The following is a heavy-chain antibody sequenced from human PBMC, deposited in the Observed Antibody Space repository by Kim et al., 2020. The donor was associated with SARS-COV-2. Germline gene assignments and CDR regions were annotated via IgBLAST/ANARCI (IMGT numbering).Heavy chain of an antibody. Sequence: KLQGRVTMTTDTSTSTAYMELRSLRSDDTAVYYCARLGAEADYYYYGMDVWGQGTTVTVSS. J-gene: IGHJ6*02. V-gene: IGHV1-18*01. CDR3: ARLGAEADYYYYGMDV. D-gene: IGHD6-13*01.